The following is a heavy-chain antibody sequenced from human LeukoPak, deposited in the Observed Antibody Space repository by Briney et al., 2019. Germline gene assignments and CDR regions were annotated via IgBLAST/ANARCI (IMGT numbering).Heavy chain of an antibody. Sequence: GGSLRLSCAASGFTFSSHSMNWVRQAPGKGLEWVSSISSSSSYIYYADSVKGRFTISRDNAKNSLYLQMNSLRAEDTAVYYCARGDSCSWYYDAFDIWGQGTMVTVSS. CDR3: ARGDSCSWYYDAFDI. D-gene: IGHD6-13*01. J-gene: IGHJ3*02. CDR2: ISSSSSYI. CDR1: GFTFSSHS. V-gene: IGHV3-21*01.